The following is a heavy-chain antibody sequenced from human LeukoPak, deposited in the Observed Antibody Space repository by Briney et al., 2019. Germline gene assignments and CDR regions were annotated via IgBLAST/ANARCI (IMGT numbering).Heavy chain of an antibody. V-gene: IGHV3-30-3*01. Sequence: PGGSLRLSCAASGSTFSSYAMHWVRQAPGKGLEWVAVISYDGSNKYYADSVKGRFTISRDNSKNTLYLQMNSLRAEDTAVYYCARDLDSLYYFDYWGQGTLVTVSS. J-gene: IGHJ4*02. D-gene: IGHD3/OR15-3a*01. CDR2: ISYDGSNK. CDR1: GSTFSSYA. CDR3: ARDLDSLYYFDY.